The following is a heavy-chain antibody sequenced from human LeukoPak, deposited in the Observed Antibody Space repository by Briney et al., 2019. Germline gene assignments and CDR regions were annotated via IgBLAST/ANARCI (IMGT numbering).Heavy chain of an antibody. Sequence: SETLSLTCAVYGASFNTYYWTGIRQSPDKGLEWIGEVNHDGDTKVNPSLRSRVVMSVDASKNQFSLKMTSVTAADTAIYFCARGPVALPNDRLSLFFDFWGQGTLVTVSS. J-gene: IGHJ5*01. CDR2: VNHDGDT. V-gene: IGHV4-34*01. CDR3: ARGPVALPNDRLSLFFDF. D-gene: IGHD2-8*01. CDR1: GASFNTYY.